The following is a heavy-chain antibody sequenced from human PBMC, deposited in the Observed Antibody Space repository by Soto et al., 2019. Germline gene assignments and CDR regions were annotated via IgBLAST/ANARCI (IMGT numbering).Heavy chain of an antibody. CDR1: GFTFSSYW. CDR2: IKQDGSEK. Sequence: QPGGSLRLSCAASGFTFSSYWMSWVRQAPGKGLEWVANIKQDGSEKYYVDSVKGRFTISRDNAKNSLYLQMNSLRAEDTAVYYCARHIVVVVAAADAFDIWGQGTMVTVSS. J-gene: IGHJ3*02. D-gene: IGHD2-15*01. V-gene: IGHV3-7*01. CDR3: ARHIVVVVAAADAFDI.